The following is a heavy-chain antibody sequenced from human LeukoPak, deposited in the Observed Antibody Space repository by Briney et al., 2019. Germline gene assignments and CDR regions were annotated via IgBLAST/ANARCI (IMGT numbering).Heavy chain of an antibody. D-gene: IGHD2-2*01. CDR2: VTYDGSTK. Sequence: GGSLRLSCAASGSTFSSYTLHWVRQAPGKGLEWVAIVTYDGSTKYYADSVKGRFTISRDNSKNMLYLQMNSLRAEDTAVYYCARGYCSSISCYPSDYWGQGTLVTVSS. CDR1: GSTFSSYT. J-gene: IGHJ4*02. V-gene: IGHV3-30-3*01. CDR3: ARGYCSSISCYPSDY.